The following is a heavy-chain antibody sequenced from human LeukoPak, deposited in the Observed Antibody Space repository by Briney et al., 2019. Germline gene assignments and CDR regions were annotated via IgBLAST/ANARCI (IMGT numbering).Heavy chain of an antibody. J-gene: IGHJ4*02. CDR1: GFTVSSNY. D-gene: IGHD2-2*01. V-gene: IGHV3-30*03. Sequence: PGGSLRLSCAASGFTVSSNYMSWVRQAPGKGLEWVAVISYDGSNKYYADSVKGRFTISRDNSKNTLYLQMNSLRAEDTAVYYCARGGAGVYCSSSSCLNYFDYWGQGTLVTVSS. CDR3: ARGGAGVYCSSSSCLNYFDY. CDR2: ISYDGSNK.